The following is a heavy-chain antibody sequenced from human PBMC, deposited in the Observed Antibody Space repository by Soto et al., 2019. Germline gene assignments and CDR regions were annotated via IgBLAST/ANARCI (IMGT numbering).Heavy chain of an antibody. CDR3: AKDPLRYCSSTSCYAYWFDP. V-gene: IGHV3-30*18. Sequence: GGSLRLSCAASGFTFSSYGMHWVRQAPGKGLEWVAVISYDGSNKYYADSVKGRFTISRDNSKNTLYLQMNSLRAEDTAVYYCAKDPLRYCSSTSCYAYWFDPWGQGTLVTVSS. J-gene: IGHJ5*02. CDR2: ISYDGSNK. D-gene: IGHD2-2*01. CDR1: GFTFSSYG.